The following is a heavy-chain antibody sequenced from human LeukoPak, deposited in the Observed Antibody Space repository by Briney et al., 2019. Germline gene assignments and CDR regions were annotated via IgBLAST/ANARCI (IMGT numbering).Heavy chain of an antibody. CDR1: GGTFSNYA. J-gene: IGHJ3*02. CDR2: IIPLFGTV. D-gene: IGHD1-14*01. V-gene: IGHV1-69*05. CDR3: ARDPARNVFDI. Sequence: GASVKVSCKASGGTFSNYAFSWVRQAPGQGLEWMGGIIPLFGTVNYAQRFQGRVTMTRDMSTSTVYMELSSLRSEDTAVYYCARDPARNVFDIWGQGTMVTVSS.